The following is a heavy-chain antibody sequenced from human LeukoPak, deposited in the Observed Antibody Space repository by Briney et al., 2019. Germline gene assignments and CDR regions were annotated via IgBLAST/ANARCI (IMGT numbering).Heavy chain of an antibody. CDR2: ISAYNGNT. V-gene: IGHV1-18*01. J-gene: IGHJ4*02. CDR3: ARDSSSTVTPDY. D-gene: IGHD4-17*01. CDR1: GYTFTSYG. Sequence: ASVKVSCKASGYTFTSYGISWVRQAPGLGLEWMGWISAYNGNTNYAQKLQGRVTMTTDTSTSTAYMELRSLRSDDTAVYYCARDSSSTVTPDYWGQGTLVTVSS.